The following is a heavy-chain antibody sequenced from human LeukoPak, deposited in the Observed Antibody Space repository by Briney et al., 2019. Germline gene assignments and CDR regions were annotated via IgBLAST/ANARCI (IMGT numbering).Heavy chain of an antibody. V-gene: IGHV1-46*01. D-gene: IGHD2-2*01. CDR2: INPSGGST. CDR3: ARSSSTSFRYYYYGMDV. Sequence: ASVKVPCKASGYTFTSYYMHWVRQAPGQGLEWMGIINPSGGSTSYAQKFQGRVTTTRDTSTSTVYMELSSLRSEDMAVYYCARSSSTSFRYYYYGMDVWGQGTTVTVSS. CDR1: GYTFTSYY. J-gene: IGHJ6*02.